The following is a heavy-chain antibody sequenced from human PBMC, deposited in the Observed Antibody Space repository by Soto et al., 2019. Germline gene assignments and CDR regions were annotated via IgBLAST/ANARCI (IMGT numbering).Heavy chain of an antibody. CDR2: ISGSGGST. D-gene: IGHD6-13*01. CDR3: AKDMWYSSSWYDDY. CDR1: GSTFSSYA. J-gene: IGHJ4*02. V-gene: IGHV3-23*01. Sequence: GGSLRLSCAASGSTFSSYAMSWVRQAPGKGLEWVSAISGSGGSTYYADSVKGRFTISRDNSKNTLYLQMNSLRAEDTAVYYCAKDMWYSSSWYDDYWGQGTLVTVSS.